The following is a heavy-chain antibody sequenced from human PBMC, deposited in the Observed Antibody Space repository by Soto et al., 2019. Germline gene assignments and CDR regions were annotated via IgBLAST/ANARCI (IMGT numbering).Heavy chain of an antibody. CDR1: GFTFSDYY. Sequence: PGGSLRLSCAASGFTFSDYYMSWIRQAPGKGLEWVSYISSSSSYTNYADSVKGRFTISRDNAKNSLYLQLNSLRAEDTAGYYCARDRGYGGNSVGAFDIWGQGTIVTVSS. J-gene: IGHJ3*02. CDR3: ARDRGYGGNSVGAFDI. V-gene: IGHV3-11*06. D-gene: IGHD4-17*01. CDR2: ISSSSSYT.